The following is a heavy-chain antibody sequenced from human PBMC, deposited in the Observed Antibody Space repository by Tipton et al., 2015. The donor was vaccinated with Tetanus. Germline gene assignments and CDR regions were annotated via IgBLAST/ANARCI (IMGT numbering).Heavy chain of an antibody. V-gene: IGHV1-8*02. J-gene: IGHJ6*02. CDR1: GYTFTSYG. CDR2: LNPKSGSA. Sequence: QSGPEVKKPGASVKVSCKASGYTFTSYGHNWVRKAAGRGFEWMGWLNPKSGSAAYAPRFQGRVTMTTNTPITTAFMEVASLTYEDTAVYYCASGSSIRHGLDVWGHGTSVTVSS. D-gene: IGHD2-2*01. CDR3: ASGSSIRHGLDV.